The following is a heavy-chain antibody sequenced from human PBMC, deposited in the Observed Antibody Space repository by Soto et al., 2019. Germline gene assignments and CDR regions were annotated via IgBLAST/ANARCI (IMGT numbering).Heavy chain of an antibody. Sequence: SGGSMRLSCAASGFTFSSYSMNWVRQDTGKGLEWVSHISSSSSTIYYADSVKGRFTISRDNAKNSLYLQMNSLRDEDTAVYYCARPGHSSSSYGMDVWGQGTTVTVSS. CDR3: ARPGHSSSSYGMDV. D-gene: IGHD6-6*01. CDR1: GFTFSSYS. V-gene: IGHV3-48*02. CDR2: ISSSSSTI. J-gene: IGHJ6*02.